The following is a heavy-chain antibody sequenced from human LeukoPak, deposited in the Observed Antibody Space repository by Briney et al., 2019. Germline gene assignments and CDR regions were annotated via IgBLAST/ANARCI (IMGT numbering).Heavy chain of an antibody. Sequence: GASVKVSCKASGYTFTGYYMHWVRQAPGQGLEWMGWINPNSGGTNYAQKLQGRVTMTTDTSTSTAYMELRSLRSDDTAVYYCARDMAAGPPNYYYYGMDVWGQGTTVTVSS. CDR1: GYTFTGYY. D-gene: IGHD6-13*01. CDR3: ARDMAAGPPNYYYYGMDV. V-gene: IGHV1-2*02. J-gene: IGHJ6*02. CDR2: INPNSGGT.